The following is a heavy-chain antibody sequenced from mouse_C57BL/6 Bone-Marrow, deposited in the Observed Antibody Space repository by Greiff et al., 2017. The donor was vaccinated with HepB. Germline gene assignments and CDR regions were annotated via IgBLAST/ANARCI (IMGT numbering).Heavy chain of an antibody. Sequence: EVHLVESGGGVVQPGGSLKLSCAASGFTFSDYGMAWVRQAPRKGPEWVAFISNLAYSIYYADTVTGRFTISRENAKNTLYLEMSSLRSEDTAMYYCARITTVVEWYFDVWGTGTTVTVSS. J-gene: IGHJ1*03. CDR1: GFTFSDYG. D-gene: IGHD1-1*01. V-gene: IGHV5-15*01. CDR3: ARITTVVEWYFDV. CDR2: ISNLAYSI.